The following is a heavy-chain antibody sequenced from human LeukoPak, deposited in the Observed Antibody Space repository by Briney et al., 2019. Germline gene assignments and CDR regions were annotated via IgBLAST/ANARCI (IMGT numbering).Heavy chain of an antibody. Sequence: GGSLRLSCAASGFTFSSYGMSWVRQAPGKGLEWVSSISSSSSYIYYADSVKGRFTISRDNAKNSLYLQMNSLRAEDTAVYYCARAGYVYYYDSWGQGTLVTVSS. J-gene: IGHJ4*02. D-gene: IGHD3-22*01. CDR1: GFTFSSYG. CDR3: ARAGYVYYYDS. CDR2: ISSSSSYI. V-gene: IGHV3-21*01.